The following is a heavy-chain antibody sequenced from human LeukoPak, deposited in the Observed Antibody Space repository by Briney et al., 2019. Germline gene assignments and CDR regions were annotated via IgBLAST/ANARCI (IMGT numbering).Heavy chain of an antibody. V-gene: IGHV4-34*01. CDR3: ARGGVTNDSSGYYYRLDY. Sequence: SETLSLTCAVYGGSFSGYYGSWIRQPPGKGLEWMGEINHSGSTNYNPSLKSRVTISVDTSKNQFSLKLSSVTAADTAVYYCARGGVTNDSSGYYYRLDYWGQGTLVTVSS. D-gene: IGHD3-22*01. CDR1: GGSFSGYY. CDR2: INHSGST. J-gene: IGHJ4*02.